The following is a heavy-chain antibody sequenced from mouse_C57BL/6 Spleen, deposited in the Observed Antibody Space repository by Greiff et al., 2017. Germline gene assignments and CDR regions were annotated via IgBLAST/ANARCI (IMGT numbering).Heavy chain of an antibody. D-gene: IGHD2-4*01. CDR3: ARSDYDGFAY. CDR1: GYTFTDYY. Sequence: VQLQQSGPELVKPGASVKISCKASGYTFTDYYMNWVKQSHGKSLEWIGDINPNNGGTSYNQKFKGKATLTVDKSSSTAYMELRSLTSEDSAVYYCARSDYDGFAYWGQGTLVTVSA. CDR2: INPNNGGT. J-gene: IGHJ3*01. V-gene: IGHV1-26*01.